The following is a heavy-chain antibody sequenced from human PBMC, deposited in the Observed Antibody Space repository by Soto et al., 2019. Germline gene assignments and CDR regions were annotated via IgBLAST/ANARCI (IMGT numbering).Heavy chain of an antibody. J-gene: IGHJ3*02. D-gene: IGHD2-2*01. CDR3: ATFCSSASCPQSAFDI. CDR1: GESICSGTYY. V-gene: IGHV4-31*02. CDR2: IYYSGTT. Sequence: SETPSLTCTVSGESICSGTYYWSWIRQHPGKGLEWIGYIYYSGTTYYNPSLKSRVTISVDTSKIQFSLKLRSVTDADTAVYYCATFCSSASCPQSAFDIWGQGTMVTVSS.